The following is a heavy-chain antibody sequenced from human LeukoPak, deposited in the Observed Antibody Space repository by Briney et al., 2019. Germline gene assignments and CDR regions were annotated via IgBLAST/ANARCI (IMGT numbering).Heavy chain of an antibody. CDR2: FDPEDDET. CDR1: GYSLTELS. CDR3: TTVSRYNYGSGSYSKWFDP. D-gene: IGHD3-10*01. Sequence: GASVKVSCKVSGYSLTELSIHWVRQATGKGLEWMGTFDPEDDETISAQKFQGRVTTTEDSSTDTAYMELSSLRSEDTAVYYCTTVSRYNYGSGSYSKWFDPWGQGTLVTVSS. J-gene: IGHJ5*02. V-gene: IGHV1-24*01.